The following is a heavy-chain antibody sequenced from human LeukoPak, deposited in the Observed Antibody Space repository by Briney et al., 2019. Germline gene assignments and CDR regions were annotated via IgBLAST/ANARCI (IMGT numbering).Heavy chain of an antibody. V-gene: IGHV3-74*01. Sequence: GGSLRLSCTSSGFTFSSYWMHWVRQAPGKGLVWVSRINSDMSTTTYADSVKGRFTISRDNAKNTLFLQMNSLRAEDTAVYYCARAGRGLRFFDWLTYDYWGQGTLVAVSS. CDR1: GFTFSSYW. J-gene: IGHJ4*02. D-gene: IGHD3-9*01. CDR3: ARAGRGLRFFDWLTYDY. CDR2: INSDMSTT.